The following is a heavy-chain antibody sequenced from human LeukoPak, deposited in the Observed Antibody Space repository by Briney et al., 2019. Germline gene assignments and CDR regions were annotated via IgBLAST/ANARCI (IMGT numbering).Heavy chain of an antibody. Sequence: PSETLSLTCTVSGGSISSYHWSWIRQPAGKGLEWIGRVYTSGSTNYNPSLKSRVTMSVDTSKEQLSLKLSSVTAADTAVYYCARDGLYSYGYSYFDYRGQGTLVTVSS. D-gene: IGHD5-18*01. CDR3: ARDGLYSYGYSYFDY. J-gene: IGHJ4*02. CDR1: GGSISSYH. CDR2: VYTSGST. V-gene: IGHV4-4*07.